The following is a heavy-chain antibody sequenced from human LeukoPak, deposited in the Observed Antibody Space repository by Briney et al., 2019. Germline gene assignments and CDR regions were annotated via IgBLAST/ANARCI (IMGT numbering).Heavy chain of an antibody. V-gene: IGHV1-18*01. D-gene: IGHD6-13*01. CDR2: ISAYNGNT. J-gene: IGHJ4*02. CDR3: ARDHSMRIAAAGTSDY. CDR1: GYTFTSYG. Sequence: ASVKVSCKASGYTFTSYGISWVRQAPGQGLEWMGWISAYNGNTNYAQELQGRVTMTTDTSTSTAYMELRSLRSDDTAVYYCARDHSMRIAAAGTSDYWGQGTLVTVSS.